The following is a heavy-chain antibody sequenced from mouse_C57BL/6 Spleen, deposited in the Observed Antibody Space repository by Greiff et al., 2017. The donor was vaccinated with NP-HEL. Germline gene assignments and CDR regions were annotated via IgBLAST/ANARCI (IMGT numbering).Heavy chain of an antibody. D-gene: IGHD4-1*01. Sequence: VQLKQSGPELVKPGASVKISCKASGYSFTGYYMNWVKQSPEKSLEWIGEINPSTGGTTYNQKFKAKATLTVDKSSSTAYMQLKSLTSEDSAVYYCARERTGSLFDYWGQGTTLTVSS. CDR3: ARERTGSLFDY. V-gene: IGHV1-42*01. J-gene: IGHJ2*01. CDR1: GYSFTGYY. CDR2: INPSTGGT.